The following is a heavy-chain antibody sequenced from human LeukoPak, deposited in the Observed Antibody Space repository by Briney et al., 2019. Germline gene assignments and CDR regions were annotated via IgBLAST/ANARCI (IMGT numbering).Heavy chain of an antibody. CDR1: GGSISSYY. CDR2: IYYSGST. D-gene: IGHD2-15*01. V-gene: IGHV4-59*01. CDR3: ARDRMVVAATGDYYYYYMDV. J-gene: IGHJ6*03. Sequence: SETLSLTCTVSGGSISSYYWSWIRQPPGKGLEWIGYIYYSGSTNYNPSLKSRVTISVDTSKNQFSLKLSSVTAADTAVYYCARDRMVVAATGDYYYYYMDVWGKGTTVTVSS.